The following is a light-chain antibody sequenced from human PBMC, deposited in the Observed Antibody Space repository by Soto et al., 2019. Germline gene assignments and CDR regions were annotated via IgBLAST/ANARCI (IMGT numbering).Light chain of an antibody. Sequence: QSVLTQPASVSGSPGQSITISCTGSSSDVGAFDYVCWHQQHPGKAPKLLIFDVSSRPSGVSSRFSASKSGNTASLTISGLQAEDEADYYCSSYTPSITHVFGTGTKLTVL. CDR1: SSDVGAFDY. CDR3: SSYTPSITHV. V-gene: IGLV2-14*03. J-gene: IGLJ1*01. CDR2: DVS.